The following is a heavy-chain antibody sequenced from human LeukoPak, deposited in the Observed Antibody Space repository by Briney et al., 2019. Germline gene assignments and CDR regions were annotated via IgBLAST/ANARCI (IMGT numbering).Heavy chain of an antibody. CDR2: INSDGSST. V-gene: IGHV3-74*01. Sequence: PGGSLRLSCAASGFTFSSYWMHWVRQAPGKGLVWVSRINSDGSSTSYADSVKGRFTISRDNAKNTLYLQMNSLRAEDTAVYYCARAPRYSSGWYFVYWGQGTLVTVSP. CDR1: GFTFSSYW. D-gene: IGHD6-19*01. J-gene: IGHJ4*02. CDR3: ARAPRYSSGWYFVY.